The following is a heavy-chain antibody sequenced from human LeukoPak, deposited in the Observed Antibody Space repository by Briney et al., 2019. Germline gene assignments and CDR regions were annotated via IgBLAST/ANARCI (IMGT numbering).Heavy chain of an antibody. CDR1: GGSISSYY. V-gene: IGHV4-4*07. J-gene: IGHJ5*02. D-gene: IGHD2-2*02. CDR2: IYTSGST. Sequence: SETLSLTCTVSGGSISSYYWSWIRQPAGKGLEWIGRIYTSGSTNYNPSLKSRVTMSVDTSKNQFSLKLSSATAADTAVYYCARDQYCSSTSCYTGYNWFDPWGQGTLVTVSS. CDR3: ARDQYCSSTSCYTGYNWFDP.